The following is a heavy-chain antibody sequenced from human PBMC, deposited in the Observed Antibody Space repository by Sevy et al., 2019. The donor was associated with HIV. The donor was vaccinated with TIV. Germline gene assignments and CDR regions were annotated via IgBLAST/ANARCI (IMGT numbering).Heavy chain of an antibody. J-gene: IGHJ5*02. CDR3: ARYNRLLYDNWFDP. V-gene: IGHV1-18*01. CDR2: ISAYNGNT. CDR1: GYTFTSYG. Sequence: ASVKVSCKASGYTFTSYGISWVRQAPGQGLEWMGWISAYNGNTNYAQKLQGRVTMTTDTSTSTAYMELRSLGSDATAVYYCARYNRLLYDNWFDPWGQGTLVTVSS. D-gene: IGHD2-2*02.